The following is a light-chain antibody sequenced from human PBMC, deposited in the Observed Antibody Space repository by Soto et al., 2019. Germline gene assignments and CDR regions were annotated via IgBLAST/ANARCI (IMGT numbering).Light chain of an antibody. CDR1: QYINNY. CDR3: QQSYSTPPYT. V-gene: IGKV1-39*01. J-gene: IGKJ2*01. CDR2: AAY. Sequence: DIQMTQSPSSLSTSVGDRVTITCRASQYINNYLNWYQQKPGKAPKLLIFAAYNLQSGVPSRFSGRGSGTDFTLTISSLQPEDFAPYYCQQSYSTPPYTFGQGTKLDMK.